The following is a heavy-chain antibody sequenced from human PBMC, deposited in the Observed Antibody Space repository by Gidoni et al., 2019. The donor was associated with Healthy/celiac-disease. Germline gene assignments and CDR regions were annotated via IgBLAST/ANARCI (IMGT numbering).Heavy chain of an antibody. CDR3: AKAWQQLVYYYYGMDV. CDR2: ISGSGGST. Sequence: EVQLLESGGGLVQPGGSLRLSCAASGFAFSSDAISWVRQAPGKGLEWVSAISGSGGSTYYADSVKGRFTISRDNSKNTLYLQMNSLRAEDTAVYYCAKAWQQLVYYYYGMDVWGQGTTVTVSS. D-gene: IGHD6-13*01. V-gene: IGHV3-23*01. CDR1: GFAFSSDA. J-gene: IGHJ6*02.